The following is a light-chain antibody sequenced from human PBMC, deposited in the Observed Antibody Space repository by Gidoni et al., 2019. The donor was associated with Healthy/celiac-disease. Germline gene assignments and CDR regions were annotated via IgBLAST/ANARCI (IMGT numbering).Light chain of an antibody. J-gene: IGKJ1*01. Sequence: DIQMTQPPSTLSASVGDRVTITCRASQSISSWLAWYQQKPGKAPKLLIYKASSLESGVPSRFSGSGSGTEFTLTISSLQPDDFATYYCQQYNSDSRTFGQXTKVEIK. V-gene: IGKV1-5*03. CDR2: KAS. CDR3: QQYNSDSRT. CDR1: QSISSW.